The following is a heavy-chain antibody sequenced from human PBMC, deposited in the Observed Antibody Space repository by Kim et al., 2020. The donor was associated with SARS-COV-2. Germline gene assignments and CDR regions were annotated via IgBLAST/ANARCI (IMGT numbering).Heavy chain of an antibody. CDR1: GFTFSSSG. J-gene: IGHJ4*02. Sequence: GGSLRLSCAASGFTFSSSGIHWVRQAPGKGLEWVALISSDGSNKYYADSVKGRFTISRDNSKNTLYLQMNSLRDEDTAVYYCAKRGGYNSVDYWGQGTLV. CDR2: ISSDGSNK. D-gene: IGHD5-18*01. V-gene: IGHV3-30*18. CDR3: AKRGGYNSVDY.